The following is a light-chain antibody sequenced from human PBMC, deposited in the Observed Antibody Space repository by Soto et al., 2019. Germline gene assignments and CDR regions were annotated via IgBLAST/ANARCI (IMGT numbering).Light chain of an antibody. CDR3: HQSYATPVT. Sequence: DIQMTQSPSSLSASVTDKVTITCRASQSISTYLNWYQQKPGQAPQLLIYSASNLQSWVPSRFSGSGSGTEFTLTISSLQPEDFAAEYCHQSYATPVTFGQGTRLDIK. J-gene: IGKJ5*01. CDR2: SAS. CDR1: QSISTY. V-gene: IGKV1-39*01.